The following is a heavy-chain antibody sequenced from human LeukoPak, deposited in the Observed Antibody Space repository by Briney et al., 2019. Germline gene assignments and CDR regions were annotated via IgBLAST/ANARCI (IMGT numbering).Heavy chain of an antibody. CDR1: GFTFSNYW. CDR2: INSDGSST. Sequence: PGGSLRLSCAASGFTFSNYWMHWVRQVPGKGLVWVSRINSDGSSTTYADSVKGRFTISRDNAKNTLYLQMNSLRAEDTAVYYCARGYGGNYNWFDPWGQGTLVTVSS. V-gene: IGHV3-74*01. D-gene: IGHD4-23*01. CDR3: ARGYGGNYNWFDP. J-gene: IGHJ5*02.